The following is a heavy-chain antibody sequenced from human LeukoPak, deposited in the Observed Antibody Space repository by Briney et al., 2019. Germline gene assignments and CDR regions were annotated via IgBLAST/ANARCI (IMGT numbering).Heavy chain of an antibody. CDR1: RFTFYEYG. Sequence: GGSLRLSCAASRFTFYEYGMSWVRHTAGKGLEWVSGINWNGRSIVYADSVKGRFTVSRDNAKSSLYLQMNSLRAEDTALYYCARAYGKWNDVYFYAFDLWGQGTMVTVSS. CDR3: ARAYGKWNDVYFYAFDL. D-gene: IGHD1-20*01. V-gene: IGHV3-20*04. J-gene: IGHJ3*01. CDR2: INWNGRSI.